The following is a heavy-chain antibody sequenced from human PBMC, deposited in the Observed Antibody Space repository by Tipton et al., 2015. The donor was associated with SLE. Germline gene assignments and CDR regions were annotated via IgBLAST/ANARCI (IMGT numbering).Heavy chain of an antibody. CDR2: INHSGST. J-gene: IGHJ5*02. Sequence: TLSLTCAVYGGSFSGYYWSWIRQPPRKGLEWIGEINHSGSTNYNPSLKSRVTISMDTSKNQLSLKLSSVTAADTAVYYWSRGGRGDGGNPFDPWGQGTLVTVSS. V-gene: IGHV4-34*01. D-gene: IGHD4-23*01. CDR3: SRGGRGDGGNPFDP. CDR1: GGSFSGYY.